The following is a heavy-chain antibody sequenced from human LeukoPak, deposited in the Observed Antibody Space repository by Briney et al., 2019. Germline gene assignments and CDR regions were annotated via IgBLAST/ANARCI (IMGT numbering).Heavy chain of an antibody. CDR1: GGTFSSYA. V-gene: IGHV1-69*04. CDR3: ARDKGHAAAASLYYFDY. Sequence: SVKVSCKASGGTFSSYAISWVRQAPGQGLDWMGRIIPILGIANYAQKFQGRVTITADKSTSTAYMELSSLRSEDTAVYYCARDKGHAAAASLYYFDYWGQGTLVTVSS. D-gene: IGHD6-13*01. CDR2: IIPILGIA. J-gene: IGHJ4*02.